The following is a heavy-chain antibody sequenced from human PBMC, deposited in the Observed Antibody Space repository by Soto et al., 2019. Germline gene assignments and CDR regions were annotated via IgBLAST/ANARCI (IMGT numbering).Heavy chain of an antibody. CDR3: ARRGTVVFPQDYFEH. V-gene: IGHV1-3*01. CDR1: GCTFTNYA. CDR2: IDAANGNT. J-gene: IGHJ1*01. D-gene: IGHD3-10*01. Sequence: ASVKVSCKASGCTFTNYAIHWVRQAPGQRLEWMGWIDAANGNTKYSQKFQGRATIARGTSASTAYMALSSLRSEDTAVYYCARRGTVVFPQDYFEHLGEETLVNASS.